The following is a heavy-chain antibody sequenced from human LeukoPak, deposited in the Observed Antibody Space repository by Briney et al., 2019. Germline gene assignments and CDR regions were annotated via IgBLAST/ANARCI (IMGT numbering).Heavy chain of an antibody. CDR2: IYYSGST. V-gene: IGHV4-39*01. D-gene: IGHD3-10*01. Sequence: SGTLSLTCTVSGASISSSSYFWGWIRQPPGKGLEWIGSIYYSGSTYYNPSLKSRVTISVDTSNNQFSLKLSSVTAADTAVYYCARLKEGIDYWGQGTLVTVSS. J-gene: IGHJ4*02. CDR3: ARLKEGIDY. CDR1: GASISSSSYF.